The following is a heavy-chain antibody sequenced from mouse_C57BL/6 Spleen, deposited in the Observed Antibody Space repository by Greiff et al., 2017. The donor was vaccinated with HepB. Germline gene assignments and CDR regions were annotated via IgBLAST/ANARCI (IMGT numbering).Heavy chain of an antibody. CDR2: ISSGSSTI. Sequence: DVQLQESGGGLVKPGGSLKLSCAASGFTFSDYGMHWVRQAPEKGLEWVAYISSGSSTIYYPDTVKGRFTISRGNAKNTLFLQMTSLRSEYPAMYYCAGDYYGSTWFADWGQGALVTVSA. V-gene: IGHV5-17*01. J-gene: IGHJ3*01. D-gene: IGHD1-1*01. CDR3: AGDYYGSTWFAD. CDR1: GFTFSDYG.